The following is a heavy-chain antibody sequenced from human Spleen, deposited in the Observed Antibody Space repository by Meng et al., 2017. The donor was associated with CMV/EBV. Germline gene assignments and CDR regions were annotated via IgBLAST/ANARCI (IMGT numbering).Heavy chain of an antibody. CDR2: INHSGST. Sequence: LTCAVYGGSFSGYYWSWIRQPPGKGLEWIGEINHSGSTNYNPSLKSRVTISVDTSKNQFSLKLSSVTAADTAVYYCARDHLSSSSTWGQGTLVTVSS. V-gene: IGHV4-34*01. CDR1: GGSFSGYY. D-gene: IGHD6-6*01. CDR3: ARDHLSSSST. J-gene: IGHJ5*02.